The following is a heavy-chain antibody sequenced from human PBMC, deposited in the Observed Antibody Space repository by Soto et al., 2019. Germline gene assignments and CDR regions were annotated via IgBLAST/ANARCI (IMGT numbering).Heavy chain of an antibody. CDR3: ARVAAARPIDY. Sequence: GESLKISCAASGFTFSSYWMSWVRQAPGKGLEWVANIKQDGSEKYYVDSVKGRFTISRDNAKNSRYLQMNSLRAEDTAVYYCARVAAARPIDYWGQGTLVTVSS. J-gene: IGHJ4*02. CDR1: GFTFSSYW. CDR2: IKQDGSEK. V-gene: IGHV3-7*01. D-gene: IGHD6-6*01.